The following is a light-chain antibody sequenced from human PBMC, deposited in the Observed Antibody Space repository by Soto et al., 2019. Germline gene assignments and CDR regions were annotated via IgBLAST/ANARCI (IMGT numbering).Light chain of an antibody. CDR1: QRVGIN. Sequence: DIVMTQSAATLSVSPGETATLSCRASQRVGINLAWYQQKPGQAPRLLIYDASKRATGIPARFSGSGSGTDFTLTISSLEPEDFAVYYCQQRGKWPWTFGQGTKVDIK. V-gene: IGKV3-11*01. CDR3: QQRGKWPWT. CDR2: DAS. J-gene: IGKJ1*01.